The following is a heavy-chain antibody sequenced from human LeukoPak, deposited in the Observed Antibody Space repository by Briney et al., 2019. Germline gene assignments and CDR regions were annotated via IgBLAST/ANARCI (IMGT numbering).Heavy chain of an antibody. CDR2: IYYSGST. CDR3: ARVAQYCSGGSCHSDFFDY. J-gene: IGHJ4*02. V-gene: IGHV4-30-4*08. D-gene: IGHD2-15*01. Sequence: SETLSLTCTVSGGSISSGDYYWSWIRQPPGKGLEWIGYIYYSGSTYYNPSLKSRVTISVDTSKNQFSLKLSSVTAADTAVYYCARVAQYCSGGSCHSDFFDYWGQGTLVTVSS. CDR1: GGSISSGDYY.